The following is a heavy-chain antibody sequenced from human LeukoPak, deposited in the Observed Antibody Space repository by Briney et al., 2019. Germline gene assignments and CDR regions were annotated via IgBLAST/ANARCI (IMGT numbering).Heavy chain of an antibody. CDR1: GFTFSSYW. Sequence: GGSLRLSCAASGFTFSSYWMSWVRQAPGKGLEWVANIKQDGSEKHYVDSVKGRFTISRDNAKNSLYLQMNSLRAEDTAVYYCVRDGNDGLNDWEYWGQGALVTVSS. D-gene: IGHD1-1*01. V-gene: IGHV3-7*03. CDR2: IKQDGSEK. CDR3: VRDGNDGLNDWEY. J-gene: IGHJ1*01.